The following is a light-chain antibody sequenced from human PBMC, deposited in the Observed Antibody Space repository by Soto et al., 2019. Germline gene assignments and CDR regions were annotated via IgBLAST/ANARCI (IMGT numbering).Light chain of an antibody. Sequence: IVMTQSPATLSVSPGERATLSCRASESVSNKLAWYQRRPGQAPRLLIYGASTRASGIPDRFSGSGSGTDFSLTISSLQSEDFAVYYCQQYTNWPPWTFGQGT. CDR2: GAS. CDR1: ESVSNK. V-gene: IGKV3-15*01. J-gene: IGKJ1*01. CDR3: QQYTNWPPWT.